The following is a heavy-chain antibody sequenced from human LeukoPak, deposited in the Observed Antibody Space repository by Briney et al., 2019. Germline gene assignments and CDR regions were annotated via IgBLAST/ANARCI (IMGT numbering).Heavy chain of an antibody. D-gene: IGHD3-10*01. Sequence: PGGSLRLSCAASGFTFSGYAMNWVRQAPGKGLEWVSHIYSSDTTYADSVKGRFTISRDNAKNSLYLQMNSLRAEDTAVYYCARDGGVRGPVYYYYGMDVWGQGTTVTVSS. CDR1: GFTFSGYA. CDR3: ARDGGVRGPVYYYYGMDV. CDR2: IYSSDTT. J-gene: IGHJ6*02. V-gene: IGHV3-48*03.